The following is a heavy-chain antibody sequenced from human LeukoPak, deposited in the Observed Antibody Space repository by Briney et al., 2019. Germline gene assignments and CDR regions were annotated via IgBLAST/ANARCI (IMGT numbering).Heavy chain of an antibody. Sequence: GRSLRLSCAASGFTFSSYAVHWVRQAPGKGLEWVAVISYDGSNKYYADSVKGRFTISRDNSKNTLYLQMNSLRAEDTAVYYCASRKDTPHLPDYWGQGTLVTVSS. D-gene: IGHD5-18*01. CDR2: ISYDGSNK. CDR3: ASRKDTPHLPDY. CDR1: GFTFSSYA. V-gene: IGHV3-30-3*01. J-gene: IGHJ4*02.